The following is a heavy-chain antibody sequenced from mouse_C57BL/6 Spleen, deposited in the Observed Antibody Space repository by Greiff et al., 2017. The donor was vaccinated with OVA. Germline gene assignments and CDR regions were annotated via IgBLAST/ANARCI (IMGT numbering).Heavy chain of an antibody. CDR2: INPNYGTT. J-gene: IGHJ4*01. D-gene: IGHD2-4*01. V-gene: IGHV1-39*01. CDR1: GYSFTDYN. CDR3: ARRRSYDYDSVFARDD. Sequence: QLQESGPELVKPGASVKLSCKASGYSFTDYNMNWVKQSNGKSLEWIGVINPNYGTTSYNQKFKGKATLTVDQSSSTAYMQLNSLTSEDSAVYYCARRRSYDYDSVFARDDWGKGTTVTVAS.